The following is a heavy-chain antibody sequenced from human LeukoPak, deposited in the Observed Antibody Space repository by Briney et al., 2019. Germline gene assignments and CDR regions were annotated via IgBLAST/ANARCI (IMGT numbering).Heavy chain of an antibody. CDR2: ISGTGSST. CDR1: GFTFSSYA. J-gene: IGHJ6*02. V-gene: IGHV3-23*01. D-gene: IGHD4-17*01. Sequence: GGSLRLSCAASGFTFSSYAMHWVRQAPGKGLEWVSNISGTGSSTNYADSVKGRFTISRDNSKNTLYLQMNSLRAEDTAVYYCAKLSASTVSTARSYYGMDVWGQGTTVTVSS. CDR3: AKLSASTVSTARSYYGMDV.